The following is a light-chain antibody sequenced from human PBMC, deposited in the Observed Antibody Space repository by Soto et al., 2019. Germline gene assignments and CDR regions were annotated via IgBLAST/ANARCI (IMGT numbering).Light chain of an antibody. V-gene: IGLV2-14*01. CDR3: SSYTNSITRV. CDR1: SSDVGSYKY. Sequence: QSALTQPASVSGSPGQSITISCTGTSSDVGSYKYVSWYQQHPGKAPKLMIYEVSNRPSGVSNRFSGSKSGNTASLTISGLQAEDEADYYCSSYTNSITRVFGTGTKLTVL. J-gene: IGLJ1*01. CDR2: EVS.